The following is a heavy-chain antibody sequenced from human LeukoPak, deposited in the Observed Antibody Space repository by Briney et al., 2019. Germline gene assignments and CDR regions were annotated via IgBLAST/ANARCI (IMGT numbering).Heavy chain of an antibody. CDR3: ARGVPNYYDSSGYYYFFDY. Sequence: ASVKVSCKASGYTFTSYDINWVRQATGQGLEWMGWMNPNSGNTGYAQKFQGRVTMTRNTSISTAYMELSSLGSEDTAVYYCARGVPNYYDSSGYYYFFDYWGQGTLVTVSS. D-gene: IGHD3-22*01. CDR1: GYTFTSYD. J-gene: IGHJ4*02. CDR2: MNPNSGNT. V-gene: IGHV1-8*01.